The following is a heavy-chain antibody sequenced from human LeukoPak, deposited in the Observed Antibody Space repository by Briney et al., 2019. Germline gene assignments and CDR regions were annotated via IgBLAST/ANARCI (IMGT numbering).Heavy chain of an antibody. CDR1: GYTFTSYA. CDR2: INAGNGNT. CDR3: ATSRMGLLWFGELFY. J-gene: IGHJ4*02. D-gene: IGHD3-10*01. V-gene: IGHV1-3*01. Sequence: GASVKVSCKASGYTFTSYAMHWVRQAPGQRLEWMEWINAGNGNTKYSQKFQGRVTITRDTSASTAYMELSSLRSEDTAVYYCATSRMGLLWFGELFYWGQGTLVTVSS.